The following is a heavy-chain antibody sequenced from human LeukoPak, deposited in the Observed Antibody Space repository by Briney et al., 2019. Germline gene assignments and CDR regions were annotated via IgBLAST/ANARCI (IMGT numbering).Heavy chain of an antibody. CDR3: ARGDYGDYSLYYYYMDV. CDR1: GYTFTSYD. D-gene: IGHD4-17*01. CDR2: MNPNSGNT. V-gene: IGHV1-8*01. J-gene: IGHJ6*03. Sequence: ASVKVSCKASGYTFTSYDINWVRQATGQELEWMGWMNPNSGNTGYAQKFQGRVTMTRNTSISTAYMELSSLRSEDTAVYYCARGDYGDYSLYYYYMDVWGKGTTVTISS.